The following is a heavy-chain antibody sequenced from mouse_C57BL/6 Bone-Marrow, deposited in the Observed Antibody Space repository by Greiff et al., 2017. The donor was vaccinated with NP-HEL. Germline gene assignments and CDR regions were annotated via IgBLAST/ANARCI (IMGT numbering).Heavy chain of an antibody. CDR2: IYPGDGDT. D-gene: IGHD2-10*01. J-gene: IGHJ4*01. V-gene: IGHV1-82*01. CDR1: GYAFSSSW. CDR3: ARSVLLGDYAMDY. Sequence: QVQLKQSGPELVKPGASVKISCKASGYAFSSSWMNWVKQRPGKGLEWIGRIYPGDGDTNYNGKFKGKATLTADKSSSTAYMQLSSLTSEDSAVYFCARSVLLGDYAMDYWGQGTSVTVSS.